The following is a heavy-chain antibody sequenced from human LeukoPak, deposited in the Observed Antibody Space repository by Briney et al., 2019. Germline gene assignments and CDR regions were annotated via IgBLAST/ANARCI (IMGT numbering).Heavy chain of an antibody. CDR3: AMYYYGSGANADYFDY. V-gene: IGHV4-59*08. Sequence: SETLSLTCTASGGSISSYYWSWIRQPPGKGLEWIGYIYYSGSTNYNPSLKSRVTISVDTSKNQFSLKLSSVTAADTAVYYCAMYYYGSGANADYFDYWGQGTLVTVSS. CDR2: IYYSGST. J-gene: IGHJ4*02. D-gene: IGHD3-10*01. CDR1: GGSISSYY.